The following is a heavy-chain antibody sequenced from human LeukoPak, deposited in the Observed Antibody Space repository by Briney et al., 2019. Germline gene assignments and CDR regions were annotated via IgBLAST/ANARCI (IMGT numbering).Heavy chain of an antibody. Sequence: SETLSLTCTVSSYSISSGYYWGWIRQPPGKGLEWIGRIYHSGSTSYNPSLKSRVTISVDTSNNQFSLKLISVTAADTAVYYCARDQKTNYYDSSGYYYVYAFDIWGQGTMVTVSS. CDR2: IYHSGST. CDR3: ARDQKTNYYDSSGYYYVYAFDI. V-gene: IGHV4-38-2*02. D-gene: IGHD3-22*01. CDR1: SYSISSGYY. J-gene: IGHJ3*02.